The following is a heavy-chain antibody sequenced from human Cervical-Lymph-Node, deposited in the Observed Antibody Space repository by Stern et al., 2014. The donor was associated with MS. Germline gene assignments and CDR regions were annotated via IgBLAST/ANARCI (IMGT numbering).Heavy chain of an antibody. D-gene: IGHD2-8*01. V-gene: IGHV3-30-3*01. CDR2: ISYDGANK. CDR1: GFTFSNYA. J-gene: IGHJ4*02. Sequence: VQLVESGGGVVQPGRSLRLSCAASGFTFSNYAMHWVRQAPGKGLDWVTIISYDGANKCYADSVRGRFTISRDNSKNTLYLQMNSLRVEDTAVYYCALNGSLDYWGQGTLVTVSS. CDR3: ALNGSLDY.